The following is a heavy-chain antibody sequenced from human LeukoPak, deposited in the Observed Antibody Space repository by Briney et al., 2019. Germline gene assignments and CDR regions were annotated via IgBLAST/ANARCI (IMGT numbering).Heavy chain of an antibody. CDR2: ISSSSSYI. Sequence: GGSLRLSCAASGFTFSSYSMNWVRQAPGKGLEWVSSISSSSSYIYYADSVKGRFTISRDNAKNSLYLQMNSLRAEDTAVYYCARDMRFGELSWFDPWGQGTLVTISS. V-gene: IGHV3-21*01. CDR1: GFTFSSYS. D-gene: IGHD3-10*01. CDR3: ARDMRFGELSWFDP. J-gene: IGHJ5*02.